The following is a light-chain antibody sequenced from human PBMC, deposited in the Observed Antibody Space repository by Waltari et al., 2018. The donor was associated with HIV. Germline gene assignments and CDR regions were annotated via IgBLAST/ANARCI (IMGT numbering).Light chain of an antibody. J-gene: IGLJ2*01. V-gene: IGLV2-14*03. CDR2: EVD. CDR1: DSDFGSGPF. Sequence: SVVTQPASVSGFPGQSVTISCTATDSDFGSGPFVPWYQPHPGKAPKVILFEVDSRASGVDDRFSGSKSGNTASLTISGLRTEDEANYYCSSFTKDFTVIFGGGTKVTIL. CDR3: SSFTKDFTVI.